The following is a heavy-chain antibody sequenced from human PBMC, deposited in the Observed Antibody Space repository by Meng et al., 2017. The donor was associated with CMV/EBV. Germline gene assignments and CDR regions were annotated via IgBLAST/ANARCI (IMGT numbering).Heavy chain of an antibody. CDR2: IYSGGST. CDR1: GFTASSNY. Sequence: ETLSLTCAASGFTASSNYMSWVRQAPGKGLEWVSVIYSGGSTYYADSVKGRFTISRDNSKNTLYLQMNSLGAEDTAVYYCARGRGGYYWGYWGQGTLVTVSS. V-gene: IGHV3-53*01. D-gene: IGHD3-16*01. CDR3: ARGRGGYYWGY. J-gene: IGHJ4*02.